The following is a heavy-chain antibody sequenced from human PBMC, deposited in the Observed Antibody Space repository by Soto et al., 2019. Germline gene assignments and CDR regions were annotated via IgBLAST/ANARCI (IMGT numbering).Heavy chain of an antibody. V-gene: IGHV4-31*01. D-gene: IGHD3-10*01. CDR2: IYYSGST. J-gene: IGHJ6*02. CDR3: ARDLRFRGFYVMEV. Sequence: QVQLQESGPGLVKPSQTLSLTCTVSGGSISSGGYYWSWIRQHPGKGLEWIGYIYYSGSTYYNPSLRSHVTRSVDTYNNEFSLKRSSLTAAGTAVYYCARDLRFRGFYVMEVWGQGTTVSVSS. CDR1: GGSISSGGYY.